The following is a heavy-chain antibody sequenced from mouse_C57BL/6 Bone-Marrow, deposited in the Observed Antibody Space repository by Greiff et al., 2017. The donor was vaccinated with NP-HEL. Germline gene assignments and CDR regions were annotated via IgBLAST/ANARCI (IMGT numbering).Heavy chain of an antibody. Sequence: VKLMESGAELVKPGASVKLSCKASGYTFTSYWMQWVKQRPGQGLEWIGEIDPSDSYTNYNQKFKGKATLTVDTSSSTAYMQLSSLTSEDSAVYYCARDYYDYWGQGTTLTVSS. CDR1: GYTFTSYW. D-gene: IGHD1-1*01. CDR3: ARDYYDY. V-gene: IGHV1-50*01. J-gene: IGHJ2*01. CDR2: IDPSDSYT.